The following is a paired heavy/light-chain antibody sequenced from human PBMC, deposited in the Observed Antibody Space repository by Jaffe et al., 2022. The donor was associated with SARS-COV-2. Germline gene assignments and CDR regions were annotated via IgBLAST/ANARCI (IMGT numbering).Heavy chain of an antibody. Sequence: QVQLQESGPGLVKPSQTLSLTCTVSGGSISSGDYYWSWIRQPPGKGLEWIGYIYYSGSTYYNPSLKSRVTISVDTSKNQFSLKLSSVTAADTAVYYCARTVATARVPQDAFDIWGQGTMVTVSS. J-gene: IGHJ3*02. CDR3: ARTVATARVPQDAFDI. D-gene: IGHD5-12*01. V-gene: IGHV4-30-4*01. CDR1: GGSISSGDYY. CDR2: IYYSGST.
Light chain of an antibody. Sequence: DIQMTQSPSSLSASVGDRVTITCRASQSISSYLNWYQQKPGKAPKLLIYAASSLQSGVPSRFSGSGSGTDFTLTISSLQPEDFATYYCQQSYSTPPTFGPGTKVDIK. V-gene: IGKV1-39*01. CDR2: AAS. CDR3: QQSYSTPPT. J-gene: IGKJ3*01. CDR1: QSISSY.